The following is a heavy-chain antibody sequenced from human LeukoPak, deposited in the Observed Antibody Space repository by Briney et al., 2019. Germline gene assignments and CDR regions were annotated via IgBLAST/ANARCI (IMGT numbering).Heavy chain of an antibody. CDR3: AKPIPGVAAAGDY. Sequence: GGSLRLSCAASGFTFSNYGMHWVRQAPGKGLEWVAYIRYDASKKDYTDSVKGRFTISRDNSKDTLFLQMNSLRAEDTAVYYCAKPIPGVAAAGDYWGQGTLVTVSS. CDR1: GFTFSNYG. J-gene: IGHJ4*02. CDR2: IRYDASKK. V-gene: IGHV3-30*02. D-gene: IGHD6-13*01.